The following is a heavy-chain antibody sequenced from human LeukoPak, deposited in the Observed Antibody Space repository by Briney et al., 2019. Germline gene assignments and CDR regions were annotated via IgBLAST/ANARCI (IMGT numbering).Heavy chain of an antibody. Sequence: PSETLSLTCAVYGGSFSGYFWTWIRQPPGKRLEWIGEINHSGSANNNPSLKSRVTISVDTSKNQFSLKLSSVTAADTAVYYCARGGSYYPNWFDPWGQGTLVTVSS. J-gene: IGHJ5*02. D-gene: IGHD2-15*01. CDR3: ARGGSYYPNWFDP. V-gene: IGHV4-34*01. CDR2: INHSGSA. CDR1: GGSFSGYF.